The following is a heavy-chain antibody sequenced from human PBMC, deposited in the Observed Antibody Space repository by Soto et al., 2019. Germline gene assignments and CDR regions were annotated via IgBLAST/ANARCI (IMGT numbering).Heavy chain of an antibody. D-gene: IGHD2-2*01. J-gene: IGHJ6*02. CDR3: ARAPPNIVVVPAAGLVGMDV. V-gene: IGHV3-33*01. CDR2: IWYDGSNK. CDR1: GFTFSSYG. Sequence: GGSLRLSCAASGFTFSSYGMHWVRQAPGKGLEWVAVIWYDGSNKYYADSVKGRFTISRDNSKKTLYLQMNSLRAEDTVVYYCARAPPNIVVVPAAGLVGMDVWGQGTTVTVSS.